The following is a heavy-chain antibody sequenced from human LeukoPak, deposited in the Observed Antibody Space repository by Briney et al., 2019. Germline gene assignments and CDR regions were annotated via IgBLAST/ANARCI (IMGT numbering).Heavy chain of an antibody. Sequence: GGSLRLSCTASGFTFADYAMSWVRQAPGKGLEWVGFIRSKAYGGTTEYAASVKGRFTISRDDSKSIAYLQMNSLKTEDTAVYYCTRDNLNDYVWGSYRPSLYYFDYWGQGTLVTVSS. CDR3: TRDNLNDYVWGSYRPSLYYFDY. D-gene: IGHD3-16*02. CDR2: IRSKAYGGTT. V-gene: IGHV3-49*04. CDR1: GFTFADYA. J-gene: IGHJ4*02.